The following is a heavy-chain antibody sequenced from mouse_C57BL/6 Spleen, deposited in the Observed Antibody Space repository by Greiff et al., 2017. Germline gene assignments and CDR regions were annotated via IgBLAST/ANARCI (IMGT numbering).Heavy chain of an antibody. Sequence: EVQLQESGPGLVKPSQSLSLTCSVTGYSITSGYYWNWIRQFPGNKLEWMGYISYDGSNNYNPSLKNRISITRDTSKNQFFLKLNSVTTEDTATYYCAIYGSSYWYFDVWGTGTTVTVSS. CDR3: AIYGSSYWYFDV. CDR2: ISYDGSN. CDR1: GYSITSGYY. D-gene: IGHD1-1*01. V-gene: IGHV3-6*01. J-gene: IGHJ1*03.